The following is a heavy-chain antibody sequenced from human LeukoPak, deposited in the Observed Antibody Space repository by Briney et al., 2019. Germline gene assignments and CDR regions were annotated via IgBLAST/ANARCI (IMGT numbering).Heavy chain of an antibody. J-gene: IGHJ6*03. CDR2: INPSGGST. CDR3: ASGMVVTPDEPIFYYYYYMDV. D-gene: IGHD4-23*01. CDR1: GYAFTSYY. Sequence: GASVKVSCKASGYAFTSYYMHWVRQAPGQGLEWMGIINPSGGSTSYAQKFQGRVTMTRDTSTSTVYMELSSLRSEDTAVYYCASGMVVTPDEPIFYYYYYMDVWGKGATVTVSS. V-gene: IGHV1-46*01.